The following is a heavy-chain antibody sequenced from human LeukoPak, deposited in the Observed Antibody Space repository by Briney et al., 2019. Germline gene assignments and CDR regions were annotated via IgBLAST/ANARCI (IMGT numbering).Heavy chain of an antibody. Sequence: GSVKVSCKVSGYTLTELSMHWVRQAPGKGLEWMGGFDPEDGETIYAQKFQGRVTMTEDTSTDTAYMELSSLRSEDTAVYYCATAGMATIMPLDYWGQGTLVTVSS. V-gene: IGHV1-24*01. D-gene: IGHD5-24*01. CDR1: GYTLTELS. J-gene: IGHJ4*02. CDR2: FDPEDGET. CDR3: ATAGMATIMPLDY.